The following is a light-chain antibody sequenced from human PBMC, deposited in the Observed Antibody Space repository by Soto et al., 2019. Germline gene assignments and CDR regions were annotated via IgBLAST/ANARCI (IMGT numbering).Light chain of an antibody. J-gene: IGKJ1*01. CDR3: QQRSNWPPWT. Sequence: IGLPQSPCTLSLSPGERSTLSGSSSQSVSTYLAWYQQKPGQAPRLLIYDASNRATGIPARFSGSGSGTDFTLTISSLEPEDFAVYYCQQRSNWPPWTFGQGTKVDIK. CDR1: QSVSTY. CDR2: DAS. V-gene: IGKV3-11*01.